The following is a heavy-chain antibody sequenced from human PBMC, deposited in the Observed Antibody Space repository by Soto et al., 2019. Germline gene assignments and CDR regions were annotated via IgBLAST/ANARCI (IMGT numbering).Heavy chain of an antibody. Sequence: ASVKVSCKASGYTFSNYDINWVRQATGQGLEWMGWMNPNSGNTGYAQKFQGRVTMTRDFFISTAYMELSSLRSDDTAVYYCARHVNLPLAGTGFDSWG. CDR3: ARHVNLPLAGTGFDS. CDR2: MNPNSGNT. D-gene: IGHD6-19*01. V-gene: IGHV1-8*01. CDR1: GYTFSNYD. J-gene: IGHJ5*01.